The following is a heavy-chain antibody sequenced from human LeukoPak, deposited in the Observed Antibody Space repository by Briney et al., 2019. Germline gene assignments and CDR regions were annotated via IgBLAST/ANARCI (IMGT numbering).Heavy chain of an antibody. Sequence: GGSLRLSCAASGFTFSSYWMSWVRQAPGKGLEWVANIKEDGSEKNYVDSVKGRFTISRDNAKNSLYLQMNSLRAEDTAVYYCARVQTDSRGWYHFDSWGQGTLVTVSS. V-gene: IGHV3-7*05. J-gene: IGHJ4*02. CDR3: ARVQTDSRGWYHFDS. CDR2: IKEDGSEK. D-gene: IGHD6-19*01. CDR1: GFTFSSYW.